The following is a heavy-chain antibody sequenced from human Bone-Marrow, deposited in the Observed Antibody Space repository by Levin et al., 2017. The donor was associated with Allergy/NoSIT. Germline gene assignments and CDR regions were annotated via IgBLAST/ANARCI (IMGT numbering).Heavy chain of an antibody. V-gene: IGHV3-23*01. CDR2: IGGRGYST. Sequence: AASVKVSCAASGFTFSRFAMTWVRQAPGKGLEWVSVIGGRGYSTYYADSVKGRFTISRDNSKNTLYLQMNSLRAEDTAVYHCVREGEAGEYWGQGSLVTVSS. CDR1: GFTFSRFA. CDR3: VREGEAGEY. J-gene: IGHJ4*02. D-gene: IGHD6-6*01.